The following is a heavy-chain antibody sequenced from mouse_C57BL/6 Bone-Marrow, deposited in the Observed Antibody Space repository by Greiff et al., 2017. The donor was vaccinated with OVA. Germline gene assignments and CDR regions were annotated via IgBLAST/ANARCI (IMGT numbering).Heavy chain of an antibody. CDR1: GYTFTSYW. J-gene: IGHJ1*03. Sequence: VQLQQPGAELVKPGASVKLSCKASGYTFTSYWMQWVKQRPGQGLEWIGEIDPSDSYTNYNQKFKGKATLTVDTSSSTAYMQLSSLTSEDSAVYYCARHYYGSSHWYFDVWGTGTTVTVSS. V-gene: IGHV1-50*01. D-gene: IGHD1-1*01. CDR3: ARHYYGSSHWYFDV. CDR2: IDPSDSYT.